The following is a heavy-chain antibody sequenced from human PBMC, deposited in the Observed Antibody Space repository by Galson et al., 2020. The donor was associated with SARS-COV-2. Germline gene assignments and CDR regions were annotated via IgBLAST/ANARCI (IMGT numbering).Heavy chain of an antibody. CDR3: AKTLVGNGGYMDV. CDR1: GFIFSVYA. CDR2: IDSTGGFI. D-gene: IGHD2-2*01. Sequence: GGSLRLSCGGSGFIFSVYAMNWVRQAPGKGLEWVATIDSTGGFIYYQDSVQGRFTISRDNSKDTVFLQMNSLRAEDTAVYHCAKTLVGNGGYMDVWGKGTTGTVSS. J-gene: IGHJ6*03. V-gene: IGHV3-23*01.